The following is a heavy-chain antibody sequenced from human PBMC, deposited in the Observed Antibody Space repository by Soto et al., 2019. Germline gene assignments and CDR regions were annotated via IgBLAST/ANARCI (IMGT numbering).Heavy chain of an antibody. CDR1: GGSLSGYY. D-gene: IGHD1-26*01. Sequence: QVQLQQWGAGLLKPSETLSLTCAVYGGSLSGYYWSWIRQPPGKALEWLGEINHSGNTNYNPSLKSRVTISVDTSKNQLFLNLSSVTAEDTAMYYCARHHVRGRTIAGAAEFWGQGTLVTVSS. CDR2: INHSGNT. J-gene: IGHJ4*02. CDR3: ARHHVRGRTIAGAAEF. V-gene: IGHV4-34*01.